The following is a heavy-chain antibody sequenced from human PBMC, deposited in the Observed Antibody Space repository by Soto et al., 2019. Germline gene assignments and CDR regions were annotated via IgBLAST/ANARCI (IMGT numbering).Heavy chain of an antibody. Sequence: EVQLVESGGGLVQPGGSLRLSCTASGFTFRNYEMNWVRQAPGKGLEWVSFISNGGSNIHYADSVKGRFTISRDNAKNSLYLQMTSLSAEDTAVYFCARGVPVGAIGRFYFDSWGQGTLVTVSS. D-gene: IGHD1-26*01. CDR2: ISNGGSNI. CDR1: GFTFRNYE. CDR3: ARGVPVGAIGRFYFDS. V-gene: IGHV3-48*03. J-gene: IGHJ4*02.